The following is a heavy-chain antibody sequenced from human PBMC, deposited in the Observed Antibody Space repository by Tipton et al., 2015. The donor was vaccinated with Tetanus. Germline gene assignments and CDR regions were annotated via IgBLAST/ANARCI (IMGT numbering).Heavy chain of an antibody. D-gene: IGHD5-24*01. J-gene: IGHJ4*02. Sequence: TLSLTCIVSGGSISTYYWSWIRQRPGRGLEWVGYVHYTGKDNYNPSLRSRVTLSVDASRNQFSLTLNSVTAADTAVYFCAGYRVGWGGRGYWGQGTLVTVSS. V-gene: IGHV4-59*13. CDR3: AGYRVGWGGRGY. CDR1: GGSISTYY. CDR2: VHYTGKD.